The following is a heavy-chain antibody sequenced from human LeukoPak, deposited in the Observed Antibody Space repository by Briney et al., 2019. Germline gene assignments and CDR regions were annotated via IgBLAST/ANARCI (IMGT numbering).Heavy chain of an antibody. CDR3: ASLTSNHCSSTSCYDAFDI. CDR1: GYTFTSYD. D-gene: IGHD2-2*01. CDR2: MNPNSGNT. Sequence: GASVKVSCKASGYTFTSYDINWVRQATGQGLEWMGWMNPNSGNTGYAQKFQGRVTMTRNTSISTAYMELSSLRSEDTAVYYCASLTSNHCSSTSCYDAFDIWGQGTMVTVSS. J-gene: IGHJ3*02. V-gene: IGHV1-8*01.